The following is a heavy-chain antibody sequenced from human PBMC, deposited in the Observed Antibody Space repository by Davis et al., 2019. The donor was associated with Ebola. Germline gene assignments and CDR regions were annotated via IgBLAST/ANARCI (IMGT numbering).Heavy chain of an antibody. V-gene: IGHV1-2*02. D-gene: IGHD6-19*01. CDR2: INPNSGGT. CDR1: GYTFTGYY. J-gene: IGHJ5*02. CDR3: ARDRTAVATRWDYFDP. Sequence: ASVKVSCKASGYTFTGYYMHWVRQAPGQGLEWMGWINPNSGGTNYAQKFQGRVTMTRDTSISTAYIELSRLRSDDTAVYYCARDRTAVATRWDYFDPWGQGTLVTVSS.